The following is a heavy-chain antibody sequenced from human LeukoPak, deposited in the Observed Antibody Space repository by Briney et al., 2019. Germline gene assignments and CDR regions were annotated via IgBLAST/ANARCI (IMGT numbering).Heavy chain of an antibody. CDR1: GGSISSSGYY. Sequence: PSETLSLTCIVSGGSISSSGYYWGWIRQPPGKGLEWIGSIYYSGITYYNPSLKSRFTISVDTSQKQFSLKLSSVTAADTAVYYCARPYYDILTGYYPRRGNWFDPWGQGTLVTVSS. D-gene: IGHD3-9*01. J-gene: IGHJ5*02. CDR3: ARPYYDILTGYYPRRGNWFDP. CDR2: IYYSGIT. V-gene: IGHV4-39*07.